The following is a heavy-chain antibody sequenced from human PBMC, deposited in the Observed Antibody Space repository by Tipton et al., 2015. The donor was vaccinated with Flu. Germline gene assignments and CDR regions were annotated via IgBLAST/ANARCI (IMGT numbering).Heavy chain of an antibody. CDR2: IYHSGST. D-gene: IGHD3-10*01. CDR3: ARNPGDGAFDI. Sequence: TLSLTCTVSGYSISSGYYWGWIRQPPGKGLEWIGSIYHSGSTYYNPSLKSRVTISVDTSKNQFSLKLSSVTAADTAVYYCARNPGDGAFDIWGQGTMVTVSS. J-gene: IGHJ3*02. V-gene: IGHV4-38-2*02. CDR1: GYSISSGYY.